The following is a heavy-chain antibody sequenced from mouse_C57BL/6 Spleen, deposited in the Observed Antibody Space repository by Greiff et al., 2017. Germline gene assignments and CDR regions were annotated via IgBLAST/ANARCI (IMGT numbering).Heavy chain of an antibody. Sequence: QVQLQQPGAELVKPGASVKLSCKASGYTFTSYWMHWVKQRPGQGLEWIGMIHPNSGSTNYNEKFKSKATLTVDKSSSTAYMQLSSLTSEDSAVYYCARDSNYGGYFDGWGTGTTVTVSS. D-gene: IGHD2-5*01. V-gene: IGHV1-64*01. CDR2: IHPNSGST. CDR3: ARDSNYGGYFDG. CDR1: GYTFTSYW. J-gene: IGHJ1*03.